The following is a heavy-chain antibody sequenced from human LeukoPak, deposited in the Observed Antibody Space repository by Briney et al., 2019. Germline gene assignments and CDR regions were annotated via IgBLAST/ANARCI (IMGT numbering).Heavy chain of an antibody. Sequence: SLRLSCAASGFTFDDYARHWVRQAPGKGLEWGSGISWNSGSIDYAYSVRGLFTISRENAKNSLYLQINSLRAEDLALYYCAKDGGPYYYDSSGAFDYWGQGTLVTVSS. CDR3: AKDGGPYYYDSSGAFDY. J-gene: IGHJ4*02. CDR1: GFTFDDYA. V-gene: IGHV3-9*03. CDR2: ISWNSGSI. D-gene: IGHD3-22*01.